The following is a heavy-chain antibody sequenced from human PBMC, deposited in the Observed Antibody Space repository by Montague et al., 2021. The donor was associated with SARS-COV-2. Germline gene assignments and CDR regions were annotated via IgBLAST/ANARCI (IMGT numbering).Heavy chain of an antibody. J-gene: IGHJ6*02. D-gene: IGHD3-3*01. V-gene: IGHV4-39*07. CDR3: ARDPWRITIFGVVTRYGMDV. CDR2: MYYSGNT. CDR1: ISSSRYY. Sequence: TLSLTCTVSISSSRYYWDWIRQPPGKGLEWIGSMYYSGNTYYNPSLKSRVTISVDTSKNQFSLKLSSVTAADTAVYYCARDPWRITIFGVVTRYGMDVWGQGTTVTVSS.